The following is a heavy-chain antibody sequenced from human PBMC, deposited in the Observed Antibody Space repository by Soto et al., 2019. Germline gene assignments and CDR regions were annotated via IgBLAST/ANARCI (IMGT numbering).Heavy chain of an antibody. V-gene: IGHV1-69*01. Sequence: QVQLVQSGAEVKKPGSSVKVSCKASGGTFSSYAISWVRQAPGQGLEWMGGIIPIFGTANYAQKFQGRVTITADESTSTAYMELSSLRSEDTAVYYCAREVSQVGGTVDTAMTGPRNYFDYWGQGTLVTVSS. CDR1: GGTFSSYA. D-gene: IGHD5-18*01. J-gene: IGHJ4*02. CDR2: IIPIFGTA. CDR3: AREVSQVGGTVDTAMTGPRNYFDY.